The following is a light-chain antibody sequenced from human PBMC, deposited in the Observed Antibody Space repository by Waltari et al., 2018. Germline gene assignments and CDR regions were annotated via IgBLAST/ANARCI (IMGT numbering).Light chain of an antibody. J-gene: IGKJ2*01. Sequence: EIVLTQSPGTLSLSPGERATLSCRASQSVSSKNLAWYQQKSGQAPRLLIFGASSRATAIPDRFSGSGSGTDFILTITRLEPEDFAVYYCQQYGSSPYTFGQGTRLEIK. CDR1: QSVSSKN. CDR3: QQYGSSPYT. CDR2: GAS. V-gene: IGKV3-20*01.